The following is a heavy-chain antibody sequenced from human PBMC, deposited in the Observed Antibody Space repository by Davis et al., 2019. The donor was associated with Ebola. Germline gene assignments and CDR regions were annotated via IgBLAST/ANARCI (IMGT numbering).Heavy chain of an antibody. D-gene: IGHD3-22*01. CDR3: ARNTTHSAGYVYY. J-gene: IGHJ4*02. CDR1: GGSISSSDYY. Sequence: SETLSLTCTVSGGSISSSDYYWGWIRQAPGKGLEWIASIFYTGNTYYHPSLNSRLTISVDTSKNQFSLKLNSVTAADTAVYYCARNTTHSAGYVYYWGQGTLVTVSS. V-gene: IGHV4-39*01. CDR2: IFYTGNT.